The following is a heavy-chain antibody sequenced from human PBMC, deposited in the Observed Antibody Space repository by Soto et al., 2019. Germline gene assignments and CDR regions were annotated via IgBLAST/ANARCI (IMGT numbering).Heavy chain of an antibody. CDR1: EVTCSGYE. CDR2: ISSSGDYI. J-gene: IGHJ6*02. CDR3: VRDKNSFWRGSDYSTAV. V-gene: IGHV3-21*06. Sequence: PGGSLRLSWRAAEVTCSGYEMTWVRQAPGKGLEWVSSISSSGDYIYYADSVKGRFTISRDNAKTSLFLQMNSLRAEDTAVYYCVRDKNSFWRGSDYSTAVWGHRTTVPVSS. D-gene: IGHD3-3*01.